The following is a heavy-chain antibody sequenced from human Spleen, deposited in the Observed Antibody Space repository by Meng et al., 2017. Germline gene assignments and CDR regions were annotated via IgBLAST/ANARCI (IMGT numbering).Heavy chain of an antibody. CDR2: INHYGST. D-gene: IGHD3-3*01. CDR1: GGSFSGYF. CDR3: AIDYDFWNGYYRGFDP. V-gene: IGHV4-34*01. J-gene: IGHJ5*02. Sequence: QVQLQQWGAGLLKTSETLSLTCAVYGGSFSGYFWSWIRQPPGKGLEWIGEINHYGSTKYNPSLQSRVTISVDTAKNQFSLKLISVTAADTAVYYCAIDYDFWNGYYRGFDPWGQGTLVTVSS.